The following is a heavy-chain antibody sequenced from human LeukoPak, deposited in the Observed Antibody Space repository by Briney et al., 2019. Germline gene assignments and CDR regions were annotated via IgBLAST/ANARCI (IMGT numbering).Heavy chain of an antibody. CDR1: GFTFSNSA. J-gene: IGHJ4*01. Sequence: TGGSLRLSCAASGFTFSNSAMSWVRQAPGKGLEWVSTLSGSEITTCYADSVKGRFTISRDNSKNTLYLQMNTLRAEDSAFYCAKGIYSSGWSYFDYWGHGTLVTVSS. V-gene: IGHV3-23*01. CDR2: LSGSEITT. CDR3: AKGIYSSGWSYFDY. D-gene: IGHD6-19*01.